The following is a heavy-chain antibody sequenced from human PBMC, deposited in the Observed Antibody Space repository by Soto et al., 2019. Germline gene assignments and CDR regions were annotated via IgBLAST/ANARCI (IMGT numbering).Heavy chain of an antibody. J-gene: IGHJ4*02. Sequence: QVQLQESGPGLVKPSETLSLTCIVSGGSISNYYWSWIRRPPGKGLEWIGYIYYRGSTNYNPSLRGPVTISGDTSKNQFALKLSSVTAADTAVYYCARGGYNWNDVTDYWGQGTLVTVSS. CDR1: GGSISNYY. CDR3: ARGGYNWNDVTDY. D-gene: IGHD1-20*01. V-gene: IGHV4-59*01. CDR2: IYYRGST.